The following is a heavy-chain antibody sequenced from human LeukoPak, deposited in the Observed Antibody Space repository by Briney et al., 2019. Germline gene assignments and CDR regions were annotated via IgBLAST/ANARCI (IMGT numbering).Heavy chain of an antibody. V-gene: IGHV3-7*01. CDR1: GFTFSRYW. J-gene: IGHJ5*01. Sequence: PGGSLRLSCVGSGFTFSRYWMSWVRQAPGKGLEWVANIKERGSETYYVDSVKGRFTISRDNSKNTLYLQMNSLRAEDTAVYYCAKDPIPGRIAAAGTGWFDYWGQGTLVTVSS. D-gene: IGHD6-13*01. CDR3: AKDPIPGRIAAAGTGWFDY. CDR2: IKERGSET.